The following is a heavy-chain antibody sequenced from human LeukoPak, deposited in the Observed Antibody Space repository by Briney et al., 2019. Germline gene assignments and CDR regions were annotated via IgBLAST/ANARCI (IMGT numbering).Heavy chain of an antibody. CDR3: ARDSSGWTVDY. Sequence: GASVKVSCKASGGTFSSYAISWVRQAPGQGLEWMGGIIPIFGTANYAQKFQGRVTMTRDMSTSTVYMELNSLRAEGTAVYYCARDSSGWTVDYWGQGTLVTVSS. D-gene: IGHD6-19*01. J-gene: IGHJ4*02. V-gene: IGHV1-69*05. CDR2: IIPIFGTA. CDR1: GGTFSSYA.